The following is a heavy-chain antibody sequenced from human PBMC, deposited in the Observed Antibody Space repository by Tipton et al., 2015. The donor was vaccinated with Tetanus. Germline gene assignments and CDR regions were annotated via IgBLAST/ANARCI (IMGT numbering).Heavy chain of an antibody. CDR2: IFHSGST. D-gene: IGHD2-2*01. CDR1: GGSINSGGYY. CDR3: ARRSYCSSSRCFDAFDL. V-gene: IGHV4-61*08. Sequence: TLSLTCTVSGGSINSGGYYWSWLRQHPGKGLEWIAYIFHSGSTNYSPSLKSRVAISMDTSKNQISLKLSSVTAADTAVYYCARRSYCSSSRCFDAFDLWGQGTMVTVSS. J-gene: IGHJ3*01.